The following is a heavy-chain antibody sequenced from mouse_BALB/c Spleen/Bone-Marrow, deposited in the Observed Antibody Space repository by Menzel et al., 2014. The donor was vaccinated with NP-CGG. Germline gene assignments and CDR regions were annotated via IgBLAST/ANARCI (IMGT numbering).Heavy chain of an antibody. CDR3: ANYDGGSAY. J-gene: IGHJ3*01. CDR1: GYSFTGYY. CDR2: INPYNGAT. D-gene: IGHD2-4*01. V-gene: IGHV1-31*01. Sequence: EVQLQQSGHELVKPGASVKISCKASGYSFTGYYMHWVKQSHVKSLEWIGRINPYNGATSYNQNFKDKASLTVDKSSSTAYMELHSLTSEDSAVYYCANYDGGSAYWGQGTLVTVSA.